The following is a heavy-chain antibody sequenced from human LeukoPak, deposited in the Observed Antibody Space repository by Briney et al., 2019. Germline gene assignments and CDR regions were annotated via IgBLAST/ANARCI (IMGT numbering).Heavy chain of an antibody. V-gene: IGHV3-30*18. Sequence: PGGSLRLSCAASGFTLSYFGMHWVRQAPGKGLEWLAVISYDGSNKNYVDSVKGRFTISRDNPKNTLYLQMNSLRAEDRAVYFFSKSRGNNLGAFYNLGQGTMVTVSS. D-gene: IGHD5-24*01. CDR2: ISYDGSNK. CDR3: SKSRGNNLGAFYN. J-gene: IGHJ3*02. CDR1: GFTLSYFG.